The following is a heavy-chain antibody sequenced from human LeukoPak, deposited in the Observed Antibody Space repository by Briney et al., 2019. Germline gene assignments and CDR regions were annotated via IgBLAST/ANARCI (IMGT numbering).Heavy chain of an antibody. CDR3: ARSHNYYDNSGYLY. D-gene: IGHD3-22*01. J-gene: IGHJ4*02. V-gene: IGHV3-74*01. CDR2: TNRDDSIT. CDR1: GFTFTAYW. Sequence: GGSLRLSCAASGFTFTAYWMHWVRQPPGKGLVWVARTNRDDSITDYADSVKGRFTISRDNAKNTLYLQMNSLSAEDSAVYYCARSHNYYDNSGYLYWGQGTLVTVSS.